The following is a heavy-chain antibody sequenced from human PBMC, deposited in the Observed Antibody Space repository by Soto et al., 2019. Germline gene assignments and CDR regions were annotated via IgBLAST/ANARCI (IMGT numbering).Heavy chain of an antibody. CDR2: ISYSGST. V-gene: IGHV4-59*11. CDR1: GGPMSSHY. Sequence: KASETLSLTCTVSGGPMSSHYWTWLRQPPGKGLEWIGYISYSGSTYYNPSLKSRVTISADTSRNQFSLKLSSVIAADTAVYYCARADPDASVGYWGQGTLVTVSS. J-gene: IGHJ4*02. CDR3: ARADPDASVGY. D-gene: IGHD3-16*01.